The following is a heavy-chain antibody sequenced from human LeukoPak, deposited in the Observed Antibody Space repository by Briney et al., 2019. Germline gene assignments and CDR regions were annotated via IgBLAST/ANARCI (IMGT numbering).Heavy chain of an antibody. CDR2: IWFDGSNK. V-gene: IGHV3-33*01. J-gene: IGHJ4*02. CDR3: ARENLLGGFFDY. D-gene: IGHD5-12*01. Sequence: PGGSLRLSCAASGFTFSNYGMHWVRQAPGKGLEWVAVIWFDGSNKYYADSVKGRFTFSRDNSKITLYLQMNSLRAEDTAVYYCARENLLGGFFDYWGQGILVTASS. CDR1: GFTFSNYG.